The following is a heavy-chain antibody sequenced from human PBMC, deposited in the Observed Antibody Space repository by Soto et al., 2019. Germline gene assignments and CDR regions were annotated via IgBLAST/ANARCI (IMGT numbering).Heavy chain of an antibody. Sequence: SVKVSCKASGGTFSSYAISWVRQAPGQGLEWMGGIIPIFGTANYAQKFQGRVTITADESTSTTYMELSSLRSEDTAVYYCAREGGGYGRAFDYWGQGTLVTVSS. CDR1: GGTFSSYA. J-gene: IGHJ4*02. CDR2: IIPIFGTA. V-gene: IGHV1-69*13. D-gene: IGHD5-12*01. CDR3: AREGGGYGRAFDY.